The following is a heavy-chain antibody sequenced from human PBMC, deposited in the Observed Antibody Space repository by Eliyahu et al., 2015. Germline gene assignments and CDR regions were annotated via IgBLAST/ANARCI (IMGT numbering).Heavy chain of an antibody. CDR2: IINSGYTT. CDR1: XFSFTSYA. J-gene: IGHJ5*02. CDR3: AKMADP. Sequence: EGQLLESGGDLVXPGGSLRLSCVASXFSFTSYAMTWVRQAPGKGLEWVSSIINSGYTTQYADSVKGRFTISRDNSKNMLYLQMNSLRPEDTAVYYCAKMADPWGQGTLVTVSS. D-gene: IGHD5-24*01. V-gene: IGHV3-23*01.